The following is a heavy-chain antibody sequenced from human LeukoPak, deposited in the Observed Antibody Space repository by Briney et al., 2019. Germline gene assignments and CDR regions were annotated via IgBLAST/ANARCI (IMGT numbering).Heavy chain of an antibody. V-gene: IGHV3-23*01. CDR2: FSGSGTST. D-gene: IGHD3-3*01. Sequence: GGSLRLSCAASGFPFGGYAMSWVRQTPGKGLEWVAAFSGSGTSTYYADSVKGRFTISRDNSKNILFLQMSSLRVEDTAIYYCAKDSRLLRGVVTTAFDSWGQGTLVTVSS. CDR1: GFPFGGYA. CDR3: AKDSRLLRGVVTTAFDS. J-gene: IGHJ4*02.